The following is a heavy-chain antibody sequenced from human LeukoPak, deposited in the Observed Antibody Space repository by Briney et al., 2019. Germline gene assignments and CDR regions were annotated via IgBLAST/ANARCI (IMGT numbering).Heavy chain of an antibody. D-gene: IGHD6-13*01. CDR3: ARDSGAAGTDY. CDR1: GGSISSYY. J-gene: IGHJ4*02. CDR2: IYYSGST. V-gene: IGHV4-59*01. Sequence: SETLSLPCTVSGGSISSYYWSWIRQPPGKGLEWIGYIYYSGSTNYNPSLKSRVTISVDTSKNQFSLKLSSVTAADTAVYYCARDSGAAGTDYWGQGTLVTVSS.